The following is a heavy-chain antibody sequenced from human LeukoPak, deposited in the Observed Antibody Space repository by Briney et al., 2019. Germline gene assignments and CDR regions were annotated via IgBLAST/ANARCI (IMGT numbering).Heavy chain of an antibody. J-gene: IGHJ4*02. CDR1: GDSINSYH. D-gene: IGHD3-22*01. V-gene: IGHV4-4*07. Sequence: PSETLSLTCTVSGDSINSYHWSWIRQPAGKGLEWIGRIHLSGSTNYNPSLRGRVAISMDNSKNQFSLTLKSVTAADTAVYYCARDDSSRDDSGGYHYWGQGTLVTVSS. CDR3: ARDDSSRDDSGGYHY. CDR2: IHLSGST.